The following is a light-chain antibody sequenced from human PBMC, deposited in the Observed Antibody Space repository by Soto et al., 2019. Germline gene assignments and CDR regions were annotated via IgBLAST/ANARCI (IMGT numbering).Light chain of an antibody. CDR3: QQYNNWPRRT. V-gene: IGKV3-20*01. CDR1: QRLSASD. CDR2: GVS. J-gene: IGKJ1*01. Sequence: EIVLTQSPGTLSLYPGQRATLSCRASQRLSASDIAWYQQKPGQAPKFLIYGVSSRATGIPDRFSGSGSGTDFTLTISRLEPEDFAVYYCQQYNNWPRRTFGQGTKVDI.